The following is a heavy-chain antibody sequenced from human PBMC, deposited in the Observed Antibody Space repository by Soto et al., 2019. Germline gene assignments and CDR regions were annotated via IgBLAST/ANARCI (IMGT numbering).Heavy chain of an antibody. V-gene: IGHV3-23*01. CDR3: AKETLSRLRYFDWSSGWFDP. D-gene: IGHD3-9*01. J-gene: IGHJ5*02. Sequence: GGSLRLSCAASGFTFSSYAMSWVRQAPGKGLEWVSAISGSGGSTYYADSVKGRFTISRDNSKNTLYLQMNSLRAEDTAVYYCAKETLSRLRYFDWSSGWFDPWGQGTLVTVSS. CDR2: ISGSGGST. CDR1: GFTFSSYA.